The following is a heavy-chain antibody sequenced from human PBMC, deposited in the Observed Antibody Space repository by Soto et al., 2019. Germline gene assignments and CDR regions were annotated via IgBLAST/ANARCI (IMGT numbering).Heavy chain of an antibody. D-gene: IGHD2-21*01. V-gene: IGHV3-53*01. CDR1: GFTVSSNY. J-gene: IGHJ4*02. Sequence: SGGSLRLSCAASGFTVSSNYMTWVRQAPGKGLEWVSVIYSGGSTYYADSVKGRFTISRDNSKNMLYLQMNSLRAEDTAVYYCTSGIVPITYWRQRTLVTVSS. CDR2: IYSGGST. CDR3: TSGIVPITY.